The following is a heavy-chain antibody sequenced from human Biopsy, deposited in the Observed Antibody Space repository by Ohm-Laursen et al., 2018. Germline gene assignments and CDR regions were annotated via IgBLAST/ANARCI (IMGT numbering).Heavy chain of an antibody. CDR1: GGTLSKYA. Sequence: SVKVSCKPFGGTLSKYAMSWVRQAPGQGLEWLGVIIAPSGTTNNAQRFQGRLSITADESATSVYMELSSLTSEDTAVYYCARTGTYYHDSSLYYFYGLDLWGQGSTVTVFS. V-gene: IGHV1-69*13. CDR2: IIAPSGTT. J-gene: IGHJ6*02. D-gene: IGHD3-22*01. CDR3: ARTGTYYHDSSLYYFYGLDL.